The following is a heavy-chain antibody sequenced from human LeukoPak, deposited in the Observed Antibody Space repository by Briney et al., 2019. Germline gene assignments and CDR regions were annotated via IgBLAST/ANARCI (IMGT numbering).Heavy chain of an antibody. CDR3: ATLLDAFDI. J-gene: IGHJ3*02. Sequence: GGSLRLSCAASGFTFSSYAMSWVRQAPGKGLQWVSAISGSGGSTYYADSVKGRFTISRDNAKNTLYLQMNSLRAEDTAVYYCATLLDAFDIWGQGTMVTVSS. D-gene: IGHD1-26*01. CDR2: ISGSGGST. V-gene: IGHV3-23*01. CDR1: GFTFSSYA.